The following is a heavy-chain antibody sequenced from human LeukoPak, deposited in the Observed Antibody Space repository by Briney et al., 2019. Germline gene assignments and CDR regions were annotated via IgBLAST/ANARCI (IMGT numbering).Heavy chain of an antibody. J-gene: IGHJ4*02. CDR3: ARRGCYGGNCYPCDY. D-gene: IGHD2-21*02. Sequence: GGSLGLSCSASGFTFSSNAMSWVRQAQGKGLEWVSSISLRGADTNYADSVKGRFTISRDDSKNALYLQMSSLRAEDTAVYFCARRGCYGGNCYPCDYWGQGTLVTVSS. CDR2: ISLRGADT. V-gene: IGHV3-23*01. CDR1: GFTFSSNA.